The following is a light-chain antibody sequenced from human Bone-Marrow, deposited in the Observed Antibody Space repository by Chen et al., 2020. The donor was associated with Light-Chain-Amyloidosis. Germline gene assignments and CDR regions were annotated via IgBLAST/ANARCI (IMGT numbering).Light chain of an antibody. CDR1: QSLLYTSNNKNY. CDR3: QQYYTYPLT. Sequence: DIVMTQSPDSLAVSLGERATINCKSSQSLLYTSNNKNYLTWYQQKPGQPPKLLIHWASTRESGVPDRFSGSGSGTDFTLTITSLQSEDFATYFCQQYYTYPLTFGGGTKVDI. CDR2: WAS. V-gene: IGKV4-1*01. J-gene: IGKJ4*01.